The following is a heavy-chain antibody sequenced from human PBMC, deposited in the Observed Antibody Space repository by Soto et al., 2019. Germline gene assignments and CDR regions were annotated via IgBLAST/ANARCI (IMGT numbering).Heavy chain of an antibody. J-gene: IGHJ6*03. CDR3: ARLFYFGSGDYYYYYMDV. CDR1: GGSIITYY. Sequence: PSETLSLTGTVSGGSIITYYWSWILQPPGKGLEWIGYISYSGSTNYNPSLKSRVTISVDTSKNQFSLKLSSVTAADTAVYYCARLFYFGSGDYYYYYMDVWGKGTTVTVSS. V-gene: IGHV4-59*08. D-gene: IGHD3-10*01. CDR2: ISYSGST.